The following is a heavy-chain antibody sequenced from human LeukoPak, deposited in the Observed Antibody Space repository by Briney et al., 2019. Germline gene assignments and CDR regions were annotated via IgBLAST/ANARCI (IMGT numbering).Heavy chain of an antibody. Sequence: GGSLRLSCATSGFIFSNFGMHWARQAPGKGLEWVAFIQYDGNNEDYADSVKGRFIISRDNSKNTLYLQMNSLRVEDTAVYYCAKVPTPYFFDYWGQGTLVTVSS. CDR1: GFIFSNFG. J-gene: IGHJ4*02. V-gene: IGHV3-30*02. CDR3: AKVPTPYFFDY. CDR2: IQYDGNNE.